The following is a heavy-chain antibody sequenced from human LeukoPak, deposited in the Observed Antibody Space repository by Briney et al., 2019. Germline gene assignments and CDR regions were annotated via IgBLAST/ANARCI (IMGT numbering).Heavy chain of an antibody. CDR2: IYPGDSDS. V-gene: IGHV5-51*01. Sequence: GESLQISCKASGYSFTSYWIGCVRQMPGKGPECMGIIYPGDSDSRYSPSFQGQVTISADKSISTAYLQWSSLKASDTAMYYCARSKAEVGGTANDALEIWGQGTMVTVSS. D-gene: IGHD1-26*01. CDR1: GYSFTSYW. CDR3: ARSKAEVGGTANDALEI. J-gene: IGHJ3*02.